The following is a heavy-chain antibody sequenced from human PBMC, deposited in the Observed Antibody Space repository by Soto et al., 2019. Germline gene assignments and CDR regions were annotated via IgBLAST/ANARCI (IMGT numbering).Heavy chain of an antibody. V-gene: IGHV4-61*01. Sequence: PSETLSLTCTVSGGSVSRGSYYWSWIRQPPGKGLEWIGYIYYSGSTNYNPSLKSRVTISVDTSKNQFSLKLSSVTAADTAVYYCARARYEGNYYYYYGMDVWGQGTTVTVSS. CDR3: ARARYEGNYYYYYGMDV. CDR1: GGSVSRGSYY. CDR2: IYYSGST. D-gene: IGHD1-20*01. J-gene: IGHJ6*02.